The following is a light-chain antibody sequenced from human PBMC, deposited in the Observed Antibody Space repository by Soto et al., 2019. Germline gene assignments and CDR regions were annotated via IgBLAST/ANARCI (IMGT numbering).Light chain of an antibody. CDR2: EVS. Sequence: QSVLTQPASVSGSPGQSITISCTGTSSDVGGSNYVSWYQQYPGKAPKLMIYEVSNRPSGVSNRFSGSKSGNTASLTISGLQAEDEADYYCSSYTSGTTVFGGGTKLTVL. J-gene: IGLJ3*02. CDR1: SSDVGGSNY. CDR3: SSYTSGTTV. V-gene: IGLV2-14*01.